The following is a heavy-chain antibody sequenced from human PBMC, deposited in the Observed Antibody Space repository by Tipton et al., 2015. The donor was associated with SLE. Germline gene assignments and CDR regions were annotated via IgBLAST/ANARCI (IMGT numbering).Heavy chain of an antibody. J-gene: IGHJ3*02. CDR2: IYYSGGT. V-gene: IGHV4-59*11. Sequence: TLSLTCTASGGSISGHYWSWIRQSPEKGLEYIGYIYYSGGTNYNPSLKSRVTISVDTSKNQFSLRLSSVTAADTALYYCARMGYCVTAPCARDDAFHIWGQGTMVTVSS. CDR3: ARMGYCVTAPCARDDAFHI. CDR1: GGSISGHY. D-gene: IGHD2-15*01.